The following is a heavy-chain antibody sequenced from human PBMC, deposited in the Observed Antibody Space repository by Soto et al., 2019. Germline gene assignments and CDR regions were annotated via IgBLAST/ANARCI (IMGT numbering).Heavy chain of an antibody. CDR3: VRDDAFDL. CDR1: GFTFDAYP. CDR2: LAWDGGSI. V-gene: IGHV3-9*01. J-gene: IGHJ3*01. Sequence: EVQLVESGGGLVQPGRSLRLSCAASGFTFDAYPMHWVRHAPGKGLEWVAGLAWDGGSIEYVDSVEGRFTISRDNAKNSLYLQMSSLRDEDTALYYCVRDDAFDLWGQGTQVTVSP.